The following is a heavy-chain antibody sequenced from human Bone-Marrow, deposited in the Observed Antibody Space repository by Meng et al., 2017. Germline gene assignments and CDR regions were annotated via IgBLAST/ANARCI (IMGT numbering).Heavy chain of an antibody. J-gene: IGHJ4*02. CDR2: IKSKTDGETP. Sequence: VRLVESGGGLVRPGGSLRLSGAASGFTFSNAWMSWVRQAPGRGLEWVARIKSKTDGETPDYAAPVKGRFTISRDDSKNTLYLQMHSLKTEDTAVYYCNWNDFGDYWGQGALVTVSS. CDR3: NWNDFGDY. CDR1: GFTFSNAW. V-gene: IGHV3-15*01. D-gene: IGHD1-1*01.